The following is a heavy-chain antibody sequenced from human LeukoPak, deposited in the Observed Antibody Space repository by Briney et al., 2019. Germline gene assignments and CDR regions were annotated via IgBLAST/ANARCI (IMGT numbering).Heavy chain of an antibody. CDR1: GGSISGYY. V-gene: IGHV4-59*08. D-gene: IGHD2-21*02. Sequence: SEPLSLTCTVSGGSISGYYWSWIRQPPGKGLEWIGYIYSSGSTYYNPSLKSRVTISVDTSKNQFSLRLSSVTAADTAVYYCARHDAVTVIRRGFDYWGQGTLVTVSS. CDR2: IYSSGST. J-gene: IGHJ4*02. CDR3: ARHDAVTVIRRGFDY.